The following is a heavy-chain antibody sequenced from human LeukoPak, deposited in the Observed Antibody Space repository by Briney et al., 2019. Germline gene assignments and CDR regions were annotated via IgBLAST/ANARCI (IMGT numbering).Heavy chain of an antibody. V-gene: IGHV3-23*01. Sequence: GGSLILSCAASGFTFKTYAMSWVRQAPGKGLEWVSGIRSSGDITYYADSVKGRFTISRDNSMNTLYLQMNSLRVEDTAVYYCAKEVRESAWFYFDYWGQGTLATVSS. D-gene: IGHD3-10*01. CDR2: IRSSGDIT. CDR3: AKEVRESAWFYFDY. J-gene: IGHJ4*02. CDR1: GFTFKTYA.